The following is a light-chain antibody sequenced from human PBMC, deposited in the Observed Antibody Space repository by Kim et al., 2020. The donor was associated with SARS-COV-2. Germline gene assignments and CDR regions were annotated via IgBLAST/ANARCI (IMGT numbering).Light chain of an antibody. J-gene: IGLJ1*01. Sequence: QSALTQPRSVSGSPGQSVTISCTGTSSDVGGYNFVSWYQYHPGKAPKLMIYDVTKRPSGVPDRFSASKSGNTASLTISGLQADDEADYYCCSYAGNYKHYVFGTGTKVTVL. CDR1: SSDVGGYNF. V-gene: IGLV2-11*01. CDR3: CSYAGNYKHYV. CDR2: DVT.